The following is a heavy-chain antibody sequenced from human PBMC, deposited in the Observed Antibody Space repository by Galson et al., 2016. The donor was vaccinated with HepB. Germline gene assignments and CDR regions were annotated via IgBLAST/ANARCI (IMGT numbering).Heavy chain of an antibody. CDR3: AKDDGTVLLASHWFFDL. CDR2: ISGNGYST. Sequence: SLRLSCAASEFPFSNYAMTWVRQAPGKGLEWLSTISGNGYSTFYADSVKGRFTISRDNSKNTLFLQMASLRAEDTAVYNCAKDDGTVLLASHWFFDLWGRGTRGTVSS. V-gene: IGHV3-23*01. CDR1: EFPFSNYA. J-gene: IGHJ2*01. D-gene: IGHD3-10*01.